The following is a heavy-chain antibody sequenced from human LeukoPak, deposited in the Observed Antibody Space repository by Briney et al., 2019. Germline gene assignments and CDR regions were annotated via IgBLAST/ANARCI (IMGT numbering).Heavy chain of an antibody. D-gene: IGHD3-9*01. Sequence: ASVKVSCTASGYTFSDYYIHWVRQAPGQGLEWMAWINPNSGGTNYAQKFQGRVTMTRDTSITTAYMELSRLTSDDTAVYYCARGSVLTGYSHWGLGTLVTVSS. CDR3: ARGSVLTGYSH. J-gene: IGHJ4*02. CDR2: INPNSGGT. V-gene: IGHV1-2*02. CDR1: GYTFSDYY.